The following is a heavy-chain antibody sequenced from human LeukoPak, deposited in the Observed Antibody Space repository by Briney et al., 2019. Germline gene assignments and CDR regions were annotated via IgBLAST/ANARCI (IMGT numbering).Heavy chain of an antibody. CDR3: ARESVTPKPLYYYYMDV. V-gene: IGHV3-74*01. J-gene: IGHJ6*03. CDR1: GFTFSSYW. Sequence: GGSLRLSCAASGFTFSSYWMHWVRQTPGKRLIYISRINNDGSSANYADSVRGRFTISRDNSKNTLYLQMNSLRAEDTAVYYCARESVTPKPLYYYYMDVWGKGTTVTVSS. CDR2: INNDGSSA. D-gene: IGHD4-11*01.